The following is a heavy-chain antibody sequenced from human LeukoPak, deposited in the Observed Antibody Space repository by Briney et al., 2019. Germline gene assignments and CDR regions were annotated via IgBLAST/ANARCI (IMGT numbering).Heavy chain of an antibody. CDR3: ARINYDILTGYSDFDY. J-gene: IGHJ4*02. Sequence: PGGSLRLSCAASGFTFSSYAMSWVRQAPGKGLEWVSAISGSGGSTYYADSVKGRFTISRDNSKNTLYLQMNSQRAEDTAVYYCARINYDILTGYSDFDYWGQGTLVTVSS. D-gene: IGHD3-9*01. CDR1: GFTFSSYA. CDR2: ISGSGGST. V-gene: IGHV3-23*01.